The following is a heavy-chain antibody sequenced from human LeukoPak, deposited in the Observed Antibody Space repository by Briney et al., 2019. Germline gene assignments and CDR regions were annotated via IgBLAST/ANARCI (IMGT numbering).Heavy chain of an antibody. CDR2: IIPILGIA. V-gene: IGHV1-69*04. CDR3: ARVGGSGPYYYYGMDV. J-gene: IGHJ6*02. D-gene: IGHD3-10*01. Sequence: SVNVSCKASVGTFSSYAISWVRQAPGQGLEWMGRIIPILGIANYAQKFQGRVTITADKSTSTAYMELRSLRSEDTAVYYCARVGGSGPYYYYGMDVWGQGTTVTVSS. CDR1: VGTFSSYA.